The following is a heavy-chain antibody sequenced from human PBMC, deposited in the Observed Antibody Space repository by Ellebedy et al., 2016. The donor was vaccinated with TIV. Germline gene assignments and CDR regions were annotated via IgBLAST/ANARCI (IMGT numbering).Heavy chain of an antibody. V-gene: IGHV3-30-3*01. Sequence: GESLKISCAASGLTFSSHAMHWVRQAPGKGLEWVALISYDGNNKDYADSVKGRFTISRDNSKNTLYLQMNTLRAEDTAVYYCATTLNYGGNCFFDNWGQGTLVTVSS. CDR2: ISYDGNNK. CDR3: ATTLNYGGNCFFDN. D-gene: IGHD4-23*01. J-gene: IGHJ4*02. CDR1: GLTFSSHA.